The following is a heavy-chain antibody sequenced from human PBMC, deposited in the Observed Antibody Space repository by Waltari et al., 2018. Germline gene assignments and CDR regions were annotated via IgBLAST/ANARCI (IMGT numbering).Heavy chain of an antibody. J-gene: IGHJ5*02. CDR3: ATYTEYEGWFGP. V-gene: IGHV4-39*01. D-gene: IGHD1-1*01. CDR2: IYVSGRT. Sequence: QLQLQESGPGLVKPSETLSLTCTVSGGSIRNRSLYWGWIRQPPGKGLECLGNIYVSGRTYYSPSLKSRLTVSIDTSKNQFSLRLRSVTAADTAVYYCATYTEYEGWFGPWGQGTLVTVSS. CDR1: GGSIRNRSLY.